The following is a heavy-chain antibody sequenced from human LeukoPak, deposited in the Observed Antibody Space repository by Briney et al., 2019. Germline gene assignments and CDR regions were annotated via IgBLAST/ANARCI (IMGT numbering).Heavy chain of an antibody. CDR2: IYYSGST. CDR3: ARDVDMVPDPHFDP. J-gene: IGHJ5*02. V-gene: IGHV4-59*01. CDR1: GGSISSYY. D-gene: IGHD3-10*01. Sequence: PSETLSLTCTVSGGSISSYYWSWIRQPPGKGLEWIGYIYYSGSTNYNPSLKSRVTISVDTSKNQFSLKLSSVTAADTAVYYCARDVDMVPDPHFDPGGQGTLVTVSS.